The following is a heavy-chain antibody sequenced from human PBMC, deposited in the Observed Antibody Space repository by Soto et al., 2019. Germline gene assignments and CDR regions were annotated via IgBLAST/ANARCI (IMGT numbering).Heavy chain of an antibody. CDR2: INPSDGRT. J-gene: IGHJ3*02. Sequence: ASVKVSCKASGYTLTKYYMHWVRQDPGQGLEWMGMINPSDGRTSYAQRFQGRVIMTRDTSTSTVYMELSSLRSEDTAVYYCAAADRRVRGYSSSWYFGAFDIWGQGTMVTVSS. CDR1: GYTLTKYY. CDR3: AAADRRVRGYSSSWYFGAFDI. D-gene: IGHD6-13*01. V-gene: IGHV1-46*01.